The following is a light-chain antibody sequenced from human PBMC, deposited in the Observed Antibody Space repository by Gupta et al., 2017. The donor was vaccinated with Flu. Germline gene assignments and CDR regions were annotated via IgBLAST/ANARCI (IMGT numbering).Light chain of an antibody. CDR1: SSNIGSNA. V-gene: IGLV1-44*01. J-gene: IGLJ1*01. CDR3: ASWDDTMNGYYV. Sequence: QSVLTQPPSASGTPGQRVTISCSGSSSNIGSNAVNWYQQLPGTAPKLLIYSTNQRPSGVPDRFSGSQSGTSASLAISGLQSEDEADYYCASWDDTMNGYYVFGTGTKVTVL. CDR2: STN.